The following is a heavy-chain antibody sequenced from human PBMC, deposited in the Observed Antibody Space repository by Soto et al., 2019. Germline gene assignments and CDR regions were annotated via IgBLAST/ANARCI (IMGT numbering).Heavy chain of an antibody. D-gene: IGHD3-10*01. V-gene: IGHV3-23*01. Sequence: EVQLLESGGGLVQPGGSLRLSCAASGFTFSSYAMSWVRQAPGKGLEWVSAISGSGGSTYYADSVKGRFTISRDNSKNTLYLQMNSRRAEDTAVYYCAKGSFGELYLDYWGQGTLVTVSS. CDR2: ISGSGGST. J-gene: IGHJ4*02. CDR3: AKGSFGELYLDY. CDR1: GFTFSSYA.